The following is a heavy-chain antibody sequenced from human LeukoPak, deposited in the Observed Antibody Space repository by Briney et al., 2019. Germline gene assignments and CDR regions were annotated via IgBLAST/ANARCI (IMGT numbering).Heavy chain of an antibody. V-gene: IGHV3-7*03. J-gene: IGHJ5*02. CDR2: IKQDGSEK. CDR3: ARQQELLWLGELFQGVGWFDP. Sequence: GGSLRLSCAASGFTFSSYWMSWVRQAPGKGLEWVANIKQDGSEKYYVDSVKGRFTISRDNAKNSLYLQMNSLRAEDTAVYYCARQQELLWLGELFQGVGWFDPWGQGPLVTVSS. D-gene: IGHD3-10*01. CDR1: GFTFSSYW.